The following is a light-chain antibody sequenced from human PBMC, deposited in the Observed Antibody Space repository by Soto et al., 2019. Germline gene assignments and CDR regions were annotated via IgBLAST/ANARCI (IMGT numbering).Light chain of an antibody. Sequence: DIQMTQCPSSLSASVGDRVSFTWFEKTAGKAPKSLIYGASSLHSGVPSKFTGSGSGTDVTLAISSLQPEDSATFSCQQCTGHPPLTFGGGTKVEMK. CDR3: QQCTGHPPLT. V-gene: IGKV1-16*02. J-gene: IGKJ4*01. CDR2: GAS.